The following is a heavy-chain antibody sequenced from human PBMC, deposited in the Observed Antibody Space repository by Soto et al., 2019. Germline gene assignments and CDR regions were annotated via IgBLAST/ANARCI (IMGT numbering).Heavy chain of an antibody. D-gene: IGHD1-26*01. Sequence: EVQLVESGGGLVQPGGSLRLSCAASGFTFSSYSMNWVRQAPGKGLEWVSYISSSSSTIYYADSVKGRFTISRDNAKNSLYLQMNSLRAEDTAVYYCARGIVGATQEPYPNFDYWGQGTLVTVSS. J-gene: IGHJ4*02. V-gene: IGHV3-48*01. CDR2: ISSSSSTI. CDR1: GFTFSSYS. CDR3: ARGIVGATQEPYPNFDY.